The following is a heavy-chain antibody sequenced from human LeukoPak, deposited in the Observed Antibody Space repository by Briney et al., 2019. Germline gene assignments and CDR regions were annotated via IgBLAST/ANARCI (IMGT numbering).Heavy chain of an antibody. CDR3: ARGGRDGYNPFDY. J-gene: IGHJ4*02. V-gene: IGHV4-4*09. D-gene: IGHD5-24*01. CDR1: GGSISSYY. Sequence: SETLSLTCTVSGGSISSYYWSWIRQPPGKGLEWIGRIFTDGSTYYNPSLKSRVTVSVDTSKNQVSLKVTSVTAADTAVYYCARGGRDGYNPFDYWGQGTLVTVSS. CDR2: IFTDGST.